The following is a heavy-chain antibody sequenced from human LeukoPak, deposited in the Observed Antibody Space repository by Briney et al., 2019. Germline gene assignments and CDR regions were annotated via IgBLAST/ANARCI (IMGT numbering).Heavy chain of an antibody. CDR2: INHSGST. J-gene: IGHJ4*02. CDR3: ARGRIAAAGFDY. V-gene: IGHV4-34*01. CDR1: GGSFSGYY. D-gene: IGHD6-13*01. Sequence: MASETLSLTCAVYGGSFSGYYWSWIRQPPGKGLEWIGEINHSGSTNYNPSLKSRVTISVDTSKNQFSLKLSSVTAADTAVYYCARGRIAAAGFDYWGQGTLVTVS.